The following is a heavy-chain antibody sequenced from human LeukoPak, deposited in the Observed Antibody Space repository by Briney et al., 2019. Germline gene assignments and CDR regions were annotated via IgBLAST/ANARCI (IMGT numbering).Heavy chain of an antibody. CDR1: GGSISPLY. J-gene: IGHJ4*02. D-gene: IGHD3-10*01. V-gene: IGHV4-59*11. CDR3: ARGGVAAKYYFDY. CDR2: IYYSGTT. Sequence: PSETLSLTCTVSGGSISPLYWGWIRQPPGMGLEFIGYIYYSGTTNLNPSLRSRLTLSVDASKNQFSLKLSSVTAADTAMYYCARGGVAAKYYFDYWGPGTLVTVSS.